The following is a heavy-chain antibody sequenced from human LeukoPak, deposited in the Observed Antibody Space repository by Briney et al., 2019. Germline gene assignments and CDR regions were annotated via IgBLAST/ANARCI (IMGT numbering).Heavy chain of an antibody. Sequence: GGSLRLSCAASGFTFSNSAMSWVRQAPGKGLEWVSAISGSGGSTYYADSVKGRFTISRDNSKNTLYLQMNSLRAEDTAVYYCAKSPTMVRSYYFDYWGQGTLVTVSS. CDR2: ISGSGGST. J-gene: IGHJ4*02. CDR1: GFTFSNSA. V-gene: IGHV3-23*01. D-gene: IGHD3-10*01. CDR3: AKSPTMVRSYYFDY.